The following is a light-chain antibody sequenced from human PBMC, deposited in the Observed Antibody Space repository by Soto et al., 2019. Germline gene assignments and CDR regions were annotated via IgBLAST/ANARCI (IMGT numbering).Light chain of an antibody. CDR2: LGS. CDR3: MQALQTPWT. CDR1: QSLLHSNGYNY. Sequence: DIVMTQSPLSLPVTPGEPASISCRSSQSLLHSNGYNYLDWYLQKPGQSPQLLIYLGSTRASGVPDRFSGSGSGTDFTLKISRVEAEDVGVYYCMQALQTPWTCGQGTKVDIK. V-gene: IGKV2-28*01. J-gene: IGKJ1*01.